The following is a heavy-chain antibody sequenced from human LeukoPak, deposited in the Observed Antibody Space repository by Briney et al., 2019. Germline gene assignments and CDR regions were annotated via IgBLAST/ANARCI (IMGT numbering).Heavy chain of an antibody. CDR1: GGSITSSSYY. V-gene: IGHV4-39*07. CDR3: ASSSGELLVGPQIDY. J-gene: IGHJ4*02. Sequence: KASETLSLTCTVSGGSITSSSYYWGWIRQPPGKGLEWIGSIYYSGSTYYNPSLKSRVTISVDTSKNQFSLKLSSVTAADTAVYYCASSSGELLVGPQIDYWGQGTLVTVSS. CDR2: IYYSGST. D-gene: IGHD1-26*01.